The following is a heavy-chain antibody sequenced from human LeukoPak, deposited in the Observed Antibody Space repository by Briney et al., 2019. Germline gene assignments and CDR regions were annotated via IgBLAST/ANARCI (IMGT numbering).Heavy chain of an antibody. V-gene: IGHV4-30-4*08. D-gene: IGHD2-21*02. Sequence: SQTLSLTCTVSGASFNSDDQYWNWIRQSPGKGLEWIGSIHPSGMLYNNPSLESRVTMSVDTSKNQFSLKLSSVTAADTAVYYCARVAYCGGDCYSLDYWGQGTLVTVSS. CDR1: GASFNSDDQY. J-gene: IGHJ4*02. CDR3: ARVAYCGGDCYSLDY. CDR2: IHPSGML.